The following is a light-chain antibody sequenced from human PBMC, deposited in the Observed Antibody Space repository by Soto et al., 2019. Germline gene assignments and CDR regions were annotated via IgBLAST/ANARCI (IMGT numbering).Light chain of an antibody. CDR3: QQYHSSLWT. V-gene: IGKV3-20*01. Sequence: EIVLTQSPGTLSLSPGDRATLSCRASQSVSSSYLAWYQQKPGQAPRLLIYGTSSRATGIPDRFSGSGSGTDFTLTISRLEPEDFAVYYCQQYHSSLWTFGQGTKVDIK. J-gene: IGKJ1*01. CDR1: QSVSSSY. CDR2: GTS.